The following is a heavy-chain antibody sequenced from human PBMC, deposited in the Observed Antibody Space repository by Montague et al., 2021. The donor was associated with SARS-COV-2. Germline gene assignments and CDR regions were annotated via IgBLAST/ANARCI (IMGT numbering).Heavy chain of an antibody. D-gene: IGHD4-17*01. Sequence: CAISGDSVGSNTAAWSWIRQSPSGGLEWLGGTNYRSKWTSDYATSVEGRISIDPDTSKNQFFLHLRSVTPEDTGVYYCVRDTGSAQAGFDAWGQGTLVTVSS. CDR2: TNYRSKWTS. CDR1: GDSVGSNTAA. CDR3: VRDTGSAQAGFDA. J-gene: IGHJ4*02. V-gene: IGHV6-1*01.